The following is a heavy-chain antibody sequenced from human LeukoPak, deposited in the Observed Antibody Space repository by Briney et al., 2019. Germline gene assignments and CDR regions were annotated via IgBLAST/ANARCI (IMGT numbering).Heavy chain of an antibody. CDR3: ARDRLLWFGELDYYYYGMDV. CDR2: STDSGINT. J-gene: IGHJ6*02. D-gene: IGHD3-10*01. Sequence: PGGSLRLSCAASGFTFSDFYMNWVRQAPGEGLEWVSYSTDSGINTKYADSVEGRFTISRDNAKNSLYLQMNSLRAEDTAVYYCARDRLLWFGELDYYYYGMDVWGQGTTVTVSS. CDR1: GFTFSDFY. V-gene: IGHV3-11*06.